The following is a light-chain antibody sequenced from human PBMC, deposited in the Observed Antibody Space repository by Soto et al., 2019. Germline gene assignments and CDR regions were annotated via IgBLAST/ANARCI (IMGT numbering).Light chain of an antibody. CDR1: SSDVGGYNY. V-gene: IGLV2-14*01. CDR2: EVS. Sequence: QSALTQPASVSGSPGQSITISCTGTSSDVGGYNYVSWYQQHPGKAPKLMIYEVSNWPSGVSNRFSGSKSGNTASLTISGLQAEDEADYYCSSYTSSSTLLIGGGTKLTVL. CDR3: SSYTSSSTLL. J-gene: IGLJ2*01.